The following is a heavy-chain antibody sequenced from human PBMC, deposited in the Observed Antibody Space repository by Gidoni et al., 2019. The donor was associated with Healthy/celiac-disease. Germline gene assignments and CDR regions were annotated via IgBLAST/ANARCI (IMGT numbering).Heavy chain of an antibody. V-gene: IGHV5-51*01. D-gene: IGHD2-15*01. CDR1: GYSFTSYW. CDR3: ERSLIDSVVVVAATPYYFDY. J-gene: IGHJ4*02. Sequence: EVQLVQSGAEVKKPGESLTISCKGSGYSFTSYWIGWVRQMPGKGLEWMGIIYPGDSDTRYSPSFQGQVTISADKSISTAYLQWSSLKASDTAMYYCERSLIDSVVVVAATPYYFDYWGQGTLVTVSS. CDR2: IYPGDSDT.